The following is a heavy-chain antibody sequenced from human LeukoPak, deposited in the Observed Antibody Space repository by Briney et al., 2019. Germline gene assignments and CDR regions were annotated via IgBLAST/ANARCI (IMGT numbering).Heavy chain of an antibody. Sequence: GGSLRLSCAASGFTFSSYSMNWVRQAPGKGLEWVSSISSSSSYIYYADSVKGRFTISRDNAKNSLYLQMNSLRAEDTAVYYCAKDPLKLRSGGSCYLRYWGQGTLVTVSS. CDR2: ISSSSSYI. D-gene: IGHD2-15*01. V-gene: IGHV3-21*01. CDR1: GFTFSSYS. J-gene: IGHJ4*02. CDR3: AKDPLKLRSGGSCYLRY.